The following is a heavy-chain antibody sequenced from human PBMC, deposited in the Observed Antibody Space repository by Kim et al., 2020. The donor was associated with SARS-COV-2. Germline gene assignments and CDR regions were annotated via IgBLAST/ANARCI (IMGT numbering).Heavy chain of an antibody. CDR3: ARDEGIVVVVAATINYGMDV. CDR1: GFTFSSYG. V-gene: IGHV3-33*01. Sequence: GGSLRLSCAASGFTFSSYGMHWVRQAPGKGLEWVAVIWYDGSNKYYADSVKGRFTISRDNSKNTLYLQMNSLRAEDTAVYYCARDEGIVVVVAATINYGMDVLGQGTTVTVSS. J-gene: IGHJ6*02. CDR2: IWYDGSNK. D-gene: IGHD2-15*01.